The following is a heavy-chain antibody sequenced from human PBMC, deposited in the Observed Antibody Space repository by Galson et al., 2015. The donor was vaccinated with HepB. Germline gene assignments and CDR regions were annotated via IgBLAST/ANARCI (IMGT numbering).Heavy chain of an antibody. J-gene: IGHJ4*02. CDR1: GFSGRNNH. CDR3: ARGPGGQWFDN. Sequence: ALRPACAAAGFSGRNNHISWGRQAPGEGLEWVSAIYRGGSTYYAESVKGRFTISRDNSKNTVYVQMNSLRGEDTAVYYCARGPGGQWFDNWGQGTLVTVSS. CDR2: IYRGGST. D-gene: IGHD6-19*01. V-gene: IGHV3-53*01.